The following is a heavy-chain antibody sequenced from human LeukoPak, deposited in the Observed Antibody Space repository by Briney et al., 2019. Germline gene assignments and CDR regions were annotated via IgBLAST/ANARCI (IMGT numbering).Heavy chain of an antibody. D-gene: IGHD2-15*01. J-gene: IGHJ6*02. Sequence: ASVKVSCKASGYTFTGYYMHWVRQAPGQGLEWMGWINPNSGGTNYAQKFQGRVTMTRDTSISTAYMELSRLRSDDTAVYYCARQFMPGLYCSGGSCSYGMDVWGQGTTVTASS. CDR1: GYTFTGYY. CDR2: INPNSGGT. CDR3: ARQFMPGLYCSGGSCSYGMDV. V-gene: IGHV1-2*02.